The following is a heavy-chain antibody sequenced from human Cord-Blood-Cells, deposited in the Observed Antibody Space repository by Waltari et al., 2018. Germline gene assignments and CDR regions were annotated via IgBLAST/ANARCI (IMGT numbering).Heavy chain of an antibody. CDR2: IYYSGST. J-gene: IGHJ2*01. D-gene: IGHD6-13*01. CDR3: ARVIAAAGLWYFDL. V-gene: IGHV4-59*11. CDR1: GDSISSHY. Sequence: QVQLQESGPGLVKPSETLSLTCTVSGDSISSHYWSWIRQPPGKGLEWIGYIYYSGSTNYNPSLKSRVTISVDTSKNQFSLKLSSVTAADTAVYYCARVIAAAGLWYFDLWGRGTLVTVSS.